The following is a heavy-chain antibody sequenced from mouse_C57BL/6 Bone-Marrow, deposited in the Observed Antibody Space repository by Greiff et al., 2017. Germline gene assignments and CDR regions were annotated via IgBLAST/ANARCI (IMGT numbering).Heavy chain of an antibody. Sequence: VQLQQPGAELVRPGSSVKLSCKASGYTFTSYWMHWVKQRPIPGLEWIGNIDPSDSETNYNQKFKDKATLTVDKSSSTAYMQLSSLTSEDSAVYYCAREGDGYYAWFAYWGQGTLVTVSA. D-gene: IGHD2-3*01. CDR2: IDPSDSET. CDR1: GYTFTSYW. CDR3: AREGDGYYAWFAY. J-gene: IGHJ3*01. V-gene: IGHV1-52*01.